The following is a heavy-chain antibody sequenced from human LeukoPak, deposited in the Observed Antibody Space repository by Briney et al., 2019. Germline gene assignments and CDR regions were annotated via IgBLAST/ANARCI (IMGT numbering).Heavy chain of an antibody. CDR3: AKDFFEGSGSFPDFDY. V-gene: IGHV3-23*01. J-gene: IGHJ4*02. D-gene: IGHD3-10*01. CDR2: ISGSGGST. CDR1: GFTFSSYA. Sequence: GGSLRLSCAASGFTFSSYAMSWVRQAPGKGLEWVSAISGSGGSTYYADSVKGRFTISRDNSKNTLYLQMNSLRAEDTAVYYCAKDFFEGSGSFPDFDYWGQGTLVTVSS.